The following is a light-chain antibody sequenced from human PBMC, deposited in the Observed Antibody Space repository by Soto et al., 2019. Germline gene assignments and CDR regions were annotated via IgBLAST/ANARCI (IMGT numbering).Light chain of an antibody. CDR2: GAS. J-gene: IGKJ5*01. CDR3: QQYNNWPIT. Sequence: EIVMTQSPATLSVSPGERATLSCRASQSVSSNLAWYQQKPGQAPRLLIYGASTRATGIPVRFSGSGSGTAFTLTISSLQSEDFAVYYCQQYNNWPITFGQGTRLEIK. V-gene: IGKV3-15*01. CDR1: QSVSSN.